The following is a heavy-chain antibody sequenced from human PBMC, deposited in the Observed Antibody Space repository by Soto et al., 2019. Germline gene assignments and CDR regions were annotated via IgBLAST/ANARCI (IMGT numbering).Heavy chain of an antibody. CDR2: INPSGGST. Sequence: ASVKVSCKASGYTFTSYYMHWVRQAPGQGLEWMGIINPSGGSTSYAQKFQGRVIMTRDTSTSTVYMELSSLRSEDTAVYYCARDLINAGIAVVFDYWGQGTPVTVSS. V-gene: IGHV1-46*03. CDR1: GYTFTSYY. J-gene: IGHJ4*02. CDR3: ARDLINAGIAVVFDY. D-gene: IGHD6-19*01.